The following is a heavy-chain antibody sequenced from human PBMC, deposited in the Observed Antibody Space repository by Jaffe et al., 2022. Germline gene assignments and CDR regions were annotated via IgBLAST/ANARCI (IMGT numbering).Heavy chain of an antibody. J-gene: IGHJ3*02. D-gene: IGHD5-12*01. CDR1: GYTFTSYG. CDR3: ARDQSGIVATFIILREDAFDI. CDR2: ISAYNGNT. Sequence: QVQLVQSGAEVKKPGASVKVSCKASGYTFTSYGISWVRQAPGQGLEWMGWISAYNGNTNYAQKLQGRVTMTTDTSTSTAYMELRSLRSDDTAVYYCARDQSGIVATFIILREDAFDIWGQGTMVTVSS. V-gene: IGHV1-18*01.